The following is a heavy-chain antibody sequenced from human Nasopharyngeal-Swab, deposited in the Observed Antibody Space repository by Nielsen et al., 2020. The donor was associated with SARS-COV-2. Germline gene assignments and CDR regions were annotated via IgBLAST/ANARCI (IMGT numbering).Heavy chain of an antibody. J-gene: IGHJ4*02. CDR3: AKDLGVESPLWFDY. CDR1: GFTFSSYA. D-gene: IGHD4-23*01. CDR2: ISGRGGST. Sequence: GESLKTSCTASGFTFSSYAMSWVRQAPGKGLEWVSEISGRGGSTYYAESVKGRFTISRDNSKNTLYLQMSSLRAEDTAIYYCAKDLGVESPLWFDYWGQGTLLTVSS. V-gene: IGHV3-23*01.